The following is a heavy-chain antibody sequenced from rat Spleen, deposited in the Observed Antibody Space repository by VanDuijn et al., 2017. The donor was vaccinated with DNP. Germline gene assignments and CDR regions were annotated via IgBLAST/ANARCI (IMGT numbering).Heavy chain of an antibody. CDR3: TTGGYLRDWYFDY. CDR2: ISYDGGST. V-gene: IGHV5-20*01. D-gene: IGHD2-2*01. J-gene: IGHJ2*01. CDR1: RITFSDHN. Sequence: EVQLVESGGGLVQPGRSLKLSCAVSRITFSDHNMAWVRQGPTRGLEWVSSISYDGGSTYYRDSVKGRFTISRDNAKSSLYLQMDSLRSEDTATYYCTTGGYLRDWYFDYWGQGVMVTVSS.